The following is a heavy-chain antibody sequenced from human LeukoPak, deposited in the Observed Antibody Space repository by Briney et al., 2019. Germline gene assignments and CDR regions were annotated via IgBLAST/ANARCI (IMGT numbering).Heavy chain of an antibody. Sequence: ASVKVSCKASGYTFTGYYMHWVRQATGQGLEWMGWMNPHSGNTGYAQKFQGRVTMTRNTSISTAYMELSSLRSEDTAVYYCARLSSHYGDYKVDPWGQGTLVTVSS. D-gene: IGHD4-17*01. V-gene: IGHV1-8*02. CDR1: GYTFTGYY. CDR2: MNPHSGNT. J-gene: IGHJ5*02. CDR3: ARLSSHYGDYKVDP.